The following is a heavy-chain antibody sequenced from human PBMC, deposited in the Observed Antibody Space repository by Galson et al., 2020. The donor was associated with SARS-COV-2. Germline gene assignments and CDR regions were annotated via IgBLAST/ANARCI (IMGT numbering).Heavy chain of an antibody. Sequence: GGSLRLSCAASGFTFSSYWMSWVRQAPGKGLERVANIKPDGSEKYYVDSVKGRFTISRDNAKNSLYLQMNSLRAEDTAVYYCARIDSGSYYGPNDYWGQGTLVTVSA. CDR2: IKPDGSEK. CDR1: GFTFSSYW. CDR3: ARIDSGSYYGPNDY. V-gene: IGHV3-7*04. J-gene: IGHJ4*02. D-gene: IGHD1-26*01.